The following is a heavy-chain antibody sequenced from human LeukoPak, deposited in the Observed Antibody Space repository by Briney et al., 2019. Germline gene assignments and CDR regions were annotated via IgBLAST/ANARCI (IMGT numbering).Heavy chain of an antibody. CDR2: IYSGGST. CDR1: GFTVSSNY. D-gene: IGHD4-17*01. V-gene: IGHV3-53*01. J-gene: IGHJ3*02. CDR3: ASRYGDYVDAFDI. Sequence: GGSLGLSCAASGFTVSSNYMSWVRQAPGKGLEWVSVIYSGGSTYYADSLKGRFTISRDNSKNTLYLQMNSLRAEDTAVYYCASRYGDYVDAFDIWGQGTMVTVSS.